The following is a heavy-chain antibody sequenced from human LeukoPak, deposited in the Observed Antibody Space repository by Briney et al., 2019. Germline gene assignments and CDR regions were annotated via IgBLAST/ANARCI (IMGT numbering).Heavy chain of an antibody. D-gene: IGHD3-3*01. J-gene: IGHJ4*02. Sequence: RPGGSLRLSCAASGFTFGYYWMSWVRQAPGKGLEWVSAISGSGGSTYYADSVKGRFTISRDNSKNTLYLQMNSLRAEDTAVYYCAKSPRWSGYFESPGNWGQGTLVTVSS. CDR1: GFTFGYYW. CDR2: ISGSGGST. CDR3: AKSPRWSGYFESPGN. V-gene: IGHV3-23*01.